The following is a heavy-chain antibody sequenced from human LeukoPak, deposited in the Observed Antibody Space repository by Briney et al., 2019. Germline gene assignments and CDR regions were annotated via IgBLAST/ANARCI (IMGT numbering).Heavy chain of an antibody. V-gene: IGHV3-48*03. CDR2: ISSSGSSI. J-gene: IGHJ4*02. CDR1: GFTFSSYE. CDR3: ARDRLFGNLPDY. D-gene: IGHD1-7*01. Sequence: GGSLRLSCAASGFTFSSYEMNWVRQAPGKGLEWVSYISSSGSSISYADSVKGRFTISRDNAKNSLNLQMNSLRAEDTAVYYCARDRLFGNLPDYWGQGTLVTVSS.